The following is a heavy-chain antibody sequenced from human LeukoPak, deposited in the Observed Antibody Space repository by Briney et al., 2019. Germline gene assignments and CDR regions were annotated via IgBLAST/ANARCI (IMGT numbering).Heavy chain of an antibody. CDR1: GGSISSYY. J-gene: IGHJ4*02. V-gene: IGHV4-59*01. Sequence: PSETLSLTCTVSGGSISSYYRSWIRQPPGKGLEWIGYIYYSGSTNYNLSLKSRFTISVDTSKNQFSLKLSSVTAADTAVYYCAGASYDSSGVHWGQGTLVTVSS. D-gene: IGHD3-22*01. CDR3: AGASYDSSGVH. CDR2: IYYSGST.